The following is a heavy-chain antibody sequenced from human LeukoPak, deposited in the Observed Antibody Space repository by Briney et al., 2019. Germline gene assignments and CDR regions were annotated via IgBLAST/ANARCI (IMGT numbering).Heavy chain of an antibody. Sequence: PGGSLRLSCASSRFTFSNSIFHWVRQAPGKGLEWVAGMSFDGFSKYYADSVKGRFTISRDNTRSTVDLQLSSLGPDDTAVYYRAREGHTSGYCGCFDNWGQGTAVAVSS. D-gene: IGHD3-22*01. J-gene: IGHJ3*02. CDR2: MSFDGFSK. V-gene: IGHV3-30*03. CDR1: RFTFSNSI. CDR3: AREGHTSGYCGCFDN.